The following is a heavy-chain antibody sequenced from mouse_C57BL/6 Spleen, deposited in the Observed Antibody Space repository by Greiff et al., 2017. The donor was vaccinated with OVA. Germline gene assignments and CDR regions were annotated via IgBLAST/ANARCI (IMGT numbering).Heavy chain of an antibody. J-gene: IGHJ3*01. D-gene: IGHD2-4*01. V-gene: IGHV1-42*01. CDR1: GYSFTGYY. Sequence: VQLQQSGPELVKPGASVKISCKASGYSFTGYYMNWVKQSPEKSLEWIGEINPSTGGTTYNQKVKAKATLTVDKSSSTAYMQLKSLTSEDSAVYYCARSRDYDNGFAYWGQGTLVTVSA. CDR3: ARSRDYDNGFAY. CDR2: INPSTGGT.